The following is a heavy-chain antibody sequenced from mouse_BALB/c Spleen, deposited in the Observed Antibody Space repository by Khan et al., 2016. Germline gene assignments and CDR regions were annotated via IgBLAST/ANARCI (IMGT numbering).Heavy chain of an antibody. Sequence: EVQLVESGGGLVQPKGSLKLSCAASGFTFNTYAMNWVRQAPGKGLEWVARIRSKSNNYATYYADSVKDRFTISRDDSQSMLYLQMNNLKTEDTAMYYCVRQIYGNAWFAYWGQGTLVTVSA. CDR2: IRSKSNNYAT. J-gene: IGHJ3*01. V-gene: IGHV10-1*02. D-gene: IGHD2-1*01. CDR3: VRQIYGNAWFAY. CDR1: GFTFNTYA.